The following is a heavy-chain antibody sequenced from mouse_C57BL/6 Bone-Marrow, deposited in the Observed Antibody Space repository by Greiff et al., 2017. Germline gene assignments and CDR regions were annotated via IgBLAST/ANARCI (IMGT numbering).Heavy chain of an antibody. D-gene: IGHD2-12*01. Sequence: QVQLQQPGAELVRPGSSVKLSCKASGYTFTSYWMHWVKQRPIQGLEWIGNIDPSDSETHYNQKFKDKATLTVDKSSSTAYMQLSSLTSEDSAVYYCARVVVTVKHWYFDVWGTGTTVTVSS. CDR2: IDPSDSET. CDR1: GYTFTSYW. CDR3: ARVVVTVKHWYFDV. J-gene: IGHJ1*03. V-gene: IGHV1-52*01.